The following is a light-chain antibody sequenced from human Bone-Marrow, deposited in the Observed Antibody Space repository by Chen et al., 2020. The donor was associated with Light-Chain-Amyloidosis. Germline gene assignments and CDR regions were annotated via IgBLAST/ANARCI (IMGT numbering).Light chain of an antibody. V-gene: IGLV3-25*03. CDR2: RDT. CDR3: QSADSSGTYEVI. Sequence: SYELTQPPSVSGSPVQTARITCSGDDLPTKYAYWYQQKPGQAPVLVIHRDTERPSGISERFSGYSSGTTATLTISGVQAEDEADYHCQSADSSGTYEVIFGGGTKLTVL. J-gene: IGLJ2*01. CDR1: DLPTKY.